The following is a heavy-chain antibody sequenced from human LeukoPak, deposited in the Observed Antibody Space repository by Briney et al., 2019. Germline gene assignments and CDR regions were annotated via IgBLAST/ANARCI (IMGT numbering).Heavy chain of an antibody. CDR1: GFTFSTYA. D-gene: IGHD4-11*01. Sequence: PGGSLRLSCAASGFTFSTYAMHWVRQAPGKGLEWVAVISYDGSNEYYADSVKGRFTISRDNSKNTLYLQMNSLRGEDTAVYYCARDNYGFDPWGQGTLVTVSS. J-gene: IGHJ5*02. CDR3: ARDNYGFDP. CDR2: ISYDGSNE. V-gene: IGHV3-30-3*01.